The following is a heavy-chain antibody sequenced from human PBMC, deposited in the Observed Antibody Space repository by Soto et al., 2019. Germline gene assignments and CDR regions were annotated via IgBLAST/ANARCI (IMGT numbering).Heavy chain of an antibody. J-gene: IGHJ6*02. CDR2: INTYNGYT. CDR3: ASDVTKGLDV. D-gene: IGHD4-4*01. CDR1: GYTFTSCG. V-gene: IGHV1-18*01. Sequence: ASVKVSCKASGYTFTSCGISWVRQAPGQGLEWMGLINTYNGYTKYPQNFQGRVTMTTDTSTGTVYMELRSLTSDDTAVYDCASDVTKGLDVWGQGTTVTVSS.